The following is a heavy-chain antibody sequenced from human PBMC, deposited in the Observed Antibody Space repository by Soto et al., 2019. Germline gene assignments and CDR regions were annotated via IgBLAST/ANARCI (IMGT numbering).Heavy chain of an antibody. J-gene: IGHJ3*02. V-gene: IGHV1-2*02. D-gene: IGHD3-3*01. CDR3: ARRGGVGVAGSAAFDM. CDR2: INPATGAA. Sequence: QLHLVQSGAVVKKPGASVTVSCSASGYPVTAYYMHWVRQAPGRGLEWMGGINPATGAAKYTQTFRGRVTMTRDTSTSTVFMDLSGLTSEDPAVFYCARRGGVGVAGSAAFDMWGQGTLVTVSS. CDR1: GYPVTAYY.